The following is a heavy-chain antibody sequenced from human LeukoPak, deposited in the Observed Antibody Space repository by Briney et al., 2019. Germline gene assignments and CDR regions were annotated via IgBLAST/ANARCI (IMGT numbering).Heavy chain of an antibody. CDR2: ISGSGGST. V-gene: IGHV3-23*01. Sequence: GGSLRLSCAASGFTFSSYAMSWVRQAPGKGLEWVSAISGSGGSTYYADSVKGRFTISRDNSKNTLYLQMNSLRAEDTAVYYCAKGRASHIVVVTAMGYWGQGTLVTVSS. J-gene: IGHJ4*02. D-gene: IGHD2-21*02. CDR3: AKGRASHIVVVTAMGY. CDR1: GFTFSSYA.